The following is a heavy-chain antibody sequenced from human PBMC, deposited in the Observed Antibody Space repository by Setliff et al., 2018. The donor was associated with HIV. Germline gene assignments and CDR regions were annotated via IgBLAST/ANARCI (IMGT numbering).Heavy chain of an antibody. D-gene: IGHD3-10*01. CDR2: ISRDNFVR. Sequence: PGGSLRLSCVVSGFDFASFPIHWVRQAPGKGLEWFASISRDNFVRFYADSVRGRFNASRDNAQKSLFLQMNSLKADDTAFYYCAREAPIQGVTYGFPHFDYWGQGALVTVSS. V-gene: IGHV3-21*01. CDR1: GFDFASFP. CDR3: AREAPIQGVTYGFPHFDY. J-gene: IGHJ4*02.